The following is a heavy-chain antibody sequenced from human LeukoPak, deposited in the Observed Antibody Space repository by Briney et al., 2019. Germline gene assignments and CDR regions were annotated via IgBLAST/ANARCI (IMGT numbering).Heavy chain of an antibody. V-gene: IGHV4-39*01. Sequence: SETLSLTCNVSGDSIVSNYYYWAWFRQPPRSGLEWLGNIFFSGSSYYNPSLGSRVAMSVDTSKNQFSLKLNPVTAADTSVYFCARRNLLLGGSFDSWGQGSLVIVSS. J-gene: IGHJ4*02. CDR3: ARRNLLLGGSFDS. CDR2: IFFSGSS. CDR1: GDSIVSNYYY. D-gene: IGHD2-15*01.